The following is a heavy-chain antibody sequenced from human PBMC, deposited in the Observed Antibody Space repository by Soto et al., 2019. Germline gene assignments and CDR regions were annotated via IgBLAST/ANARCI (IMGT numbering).Heavy chain of an antibody. D-gene: IGHD1-20*01. CDR2: IYYSGNT. Sequence: PSETLSLTCTVSGGSISSHYCSWIRQPPGKGLEWIGNIYYSGNTNYNPSLKSRVTISVDTSKNQFSLKLTSVIAADTAVYHCARGLTAFDLWGQGTLVTVSS. J-gene: IGHJ5*02. CDR1: GGSISSHY. CDR3: ARGLTAFDL. V-gene: IGHV4-59*11.